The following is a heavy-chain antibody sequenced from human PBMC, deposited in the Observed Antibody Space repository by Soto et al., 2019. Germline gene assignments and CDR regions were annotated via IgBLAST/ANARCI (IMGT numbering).Heavy chain of an antibody. CDR1: GGSIKSYY. J-gene: IGHJ3*02. D-gene: IGHD1-20*01. Sequence: FGTLSLTRTVLGGSIKSYYWSWIPAPPGKGLEWIGYIYYSGSTNYNPSLKSRVTISVDTSKNQFSLKLSSVTAADAAVFYWARHNNWTAYAFDTWGQGKMVTVSS. CDR2: IYYSGST. V-gene: IGHV4-59*08. CDR3: ARHNNWTAYAFDT.